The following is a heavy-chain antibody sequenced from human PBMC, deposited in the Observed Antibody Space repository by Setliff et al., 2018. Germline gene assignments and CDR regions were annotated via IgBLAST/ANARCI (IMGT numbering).Heavy chain of an antibody. Sequence: GGSLRLSCAASGFTFTNYWMSWVRQAPGRGLEWVAIITQGGSEKFYVDSVKGRFTISRDNAKNSLYLQMNSLRAEDTALYYCARDSRKGIAVAGWFDSWGQGTLVTVSS. V-gene: IGHV3-7*03. CDR3: ARDSRKGIAVAGWFDS. CDR1: GFTFTNYW. D-gene: IGHD6-19*01. CDR2: ITQGGSEK. J-gene: IGHJ5*01.